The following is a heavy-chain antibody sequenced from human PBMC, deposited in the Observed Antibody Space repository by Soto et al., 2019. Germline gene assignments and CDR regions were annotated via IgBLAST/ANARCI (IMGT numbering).Heavy chain of an antibody. CDR1: GFTVSNSY. D-gene: IGHD3-10*01. J-gene: IGHJ4*02. CDR3: ARCDGSATYCFFFAY. V-gene: IGHV3-66*01. Sequence: EVQVVESGGGLVQSGGSLTLSCAASGFTVSNSYMSWVRQAPGKGLEWVSAIYSGGSTYYADSVNGRFTISRDNSRNTLYLQMNSLRAEDTAVYFCARCDGSATYCFFFAYWGQGTPVTVSS. CDR2: IYSGGST.